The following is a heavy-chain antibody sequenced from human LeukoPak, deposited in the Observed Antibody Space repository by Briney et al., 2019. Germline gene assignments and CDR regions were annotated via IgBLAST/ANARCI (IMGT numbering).Heavy chain of an antibody. J-gene: IGHJ4*02. D-gene: IGHD4-17*01. V-gene: IGHV1-69*04. CDR1: GGTFSSYA. CDR2: IIPVLGIA. Sequence: ASVTVSCTASGGTFSSYAISWVRQAPGQGLEWMGRIIPVLGIANYAQKFQGRVTITADKSTSTAYMELSSLRSEDTAVYYCAREKLLGPPVTDYWGQGTLVTVSS. CDR3: AREKLLGPPVTDY.